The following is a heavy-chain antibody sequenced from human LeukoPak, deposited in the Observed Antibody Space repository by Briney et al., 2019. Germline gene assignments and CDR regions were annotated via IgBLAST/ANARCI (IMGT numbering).Heavy chain of an antibody. CDR3: ARARRGVNPFDY. Sequence: GGSLRLSCAASGFTVSSNYMSWVRQAPGKGLEWVSVIYSGGSTYYADSVKGRFTISRDNSKNTLYLQMNSLRAEDTAVYYCARARRGVNPFDYWGQGILVTVSS. V-gene: IGHV3-53*01. CDR2: IYSGGST. J-gene: IGHJ4*02. D-gene: IGHD3-10*01. CDR1: GFTVSSNY.